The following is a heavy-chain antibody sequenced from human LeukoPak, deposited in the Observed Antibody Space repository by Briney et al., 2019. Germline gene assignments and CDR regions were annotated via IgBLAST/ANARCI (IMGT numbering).Heavy chain of an antibody. CDR1: GFTFSSYS. CDR3: ARGYIAAAGYFDY. CDR2: ISSSNSYI. V-gene: IGHV3-21*01. Sequence: GGSLRLSCAASGFTFSSYSMNWVRQAPGKGLEWVSSISSSNSYIYYADSVKGRFTISRDNAKNSLYLQMNSLRAEDTAVYYCARGYIAAAGYFDYWGQGTLVTVSS. J-gene: IGHJ4*02. D-gene: IGHD6-13*01.